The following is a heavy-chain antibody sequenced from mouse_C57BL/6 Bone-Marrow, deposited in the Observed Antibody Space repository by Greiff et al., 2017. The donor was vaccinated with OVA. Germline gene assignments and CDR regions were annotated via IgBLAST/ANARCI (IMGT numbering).Heavy chain of an antibody. CDR2: ISSDSSTI. V-gene: IGHV5-17*01. Sequence: EVQLVESGGGLVKPGGSLKLSCAASGFTFSDYGMHWVRQAPEKGLEWVANISSDSSTIYYADTVKDRFTISRDNAKSSLFLQMTSLRSEDTAMYYCARAITTVGAHYYAMDYWGQGTSVTVSS. J-gene: IGHJ4*01. CDR1: GFTFSDYG. D-gene: IGHD1-1*01. CDR3: ARAITTVGAHYYAMDY.